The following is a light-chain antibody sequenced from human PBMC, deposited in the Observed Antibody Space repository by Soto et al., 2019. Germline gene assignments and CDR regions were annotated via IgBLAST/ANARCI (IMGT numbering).Light chain of an antibody. CDR1: QSIYTK. J-gene: IGKJ2*01. CDR2: DAS. V-gene: IGKV3-20*01. CDR3: QQYAGSLYT. Sequence: EIVLTQSPGTLSLSPGEGATLCCRASQSIYTKLAWYQKKSGQAPRLLIYDASTRAYGIPDRFSGSGSGTDFSLTISRLEPEDFAVYYCQQYAGSLYTFAQGTKLDIK.